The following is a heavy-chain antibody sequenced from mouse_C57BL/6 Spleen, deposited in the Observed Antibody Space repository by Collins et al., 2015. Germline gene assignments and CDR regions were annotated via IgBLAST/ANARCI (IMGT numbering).Heavy chain of an antibody. Sequence: VHLQESGPGLVKPSQSLSLTCSVTDYSITSDYYWNWIRQFPGNKLEWMGYISYDGSNNYNPSLKNRISITRDTSKNQFFLKLNSVITEDTAAYYCARGMITTAMDYWGQGTSVTVSS. CDR2: ISYDGSN. D-gene: IGHD2-4*01. CDR1: DYSITSDYY. J-gene: IGHJ4*01. V-gene: IGHV3-6*02. CDR3: ARGMITTAMDY.